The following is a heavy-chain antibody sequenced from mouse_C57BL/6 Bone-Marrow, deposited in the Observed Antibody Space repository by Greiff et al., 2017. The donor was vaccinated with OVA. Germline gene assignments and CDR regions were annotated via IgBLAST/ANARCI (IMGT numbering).Heavy chain of an antibody. V-gene: IGHV5-17*01. Sequence: VQLKESGGGLVKPGGSLKLSCAASGFTFSDYGMHWVRQAPEKGLEWVAYISSGSSTIYYADTVKGRFTISRDNAKNTLFLQMTSLRSEDTAMYYCAKGRYDPFAYWGQGTLVTVSA. CDR3: AKGRYDPFAY. CDR1: GFTFSDYG. CDR2: ISSGSSTI. D-gene: IGHD2-3*01. J-gene: IGHJ3*01.